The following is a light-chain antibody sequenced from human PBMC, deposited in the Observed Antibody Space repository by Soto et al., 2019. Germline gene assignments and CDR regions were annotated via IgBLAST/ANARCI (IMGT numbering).Light chain of an antibody. Sequence: IVMTQSPDNLSVSPGERATISCRARQYVSTSLAWYQQRPGQAPSLLIYGASSRATGIPARFTVSGSGTDFTLTISSLQSEDFAVYYCQHYNTWPLTFGGGTKVEIK. V-gene: IGKV3-15*01. CDR1: QYVSTS. CDR3: QHYNTWPLT. CDR2: GAS. J-gene: IGKJ4*01.